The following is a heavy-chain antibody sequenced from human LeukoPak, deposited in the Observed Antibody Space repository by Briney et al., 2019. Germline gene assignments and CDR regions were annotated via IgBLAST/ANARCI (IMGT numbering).Heavy chain of an antibody. Sequence: GGSLRLSCAASGFTLSSYSMNGVRQAPGKGLEWVSSISSSSSYIYYADSVKGRFTISRDNAKNSLYLQMNSLRAEDTAVYYCAREGGGDCYSVCYFQHWGQGTLVTVSS. CDR2: ISSSSSYI. V-gene: IGHV3-21*01. J-gene: IGHJ1*01. CDR3: AREGGGDCYSVCYFQH. CDR1: GFTLSSYS. D-gene: IGHD2-21*02.